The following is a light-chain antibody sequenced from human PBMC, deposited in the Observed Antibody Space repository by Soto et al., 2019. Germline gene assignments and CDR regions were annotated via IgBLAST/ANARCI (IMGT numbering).Light chain of an antibody. CDR3: GTWDSSLSAWV. Sequence: QSALTQPPSASGSPGQSVTFSCTGTSSDVGRYNYVSWYQQHPGKAPKLLISDVNRRPSGVPDRFSGSKSGNTSSLTVSGLQVEDEADYYCGTWDSSLSAWVFGGGTKLTVL. CDR1: SSDVGRYNY. V-gene: IGLV2-8*01. CDR2: DVN. J-gene: IGLJ3*02.